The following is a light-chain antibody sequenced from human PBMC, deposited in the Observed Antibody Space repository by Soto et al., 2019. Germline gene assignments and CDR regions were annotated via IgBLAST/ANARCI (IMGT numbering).Light chain of an antibody. V-gene: IGLV7-43*01. CDR3: LLYFGSAQV. CDR2: STS. Sequence: VVTQEPSLTVSPGGTVTLTCASSTGAVTSVSYPNWVQQKPGQAPRALIYSTSNSHSWTPARFSGSLLGGKAALTLSGVQPEDEAVYYCLLYFGSAQVFGGGTKLTVL. CDR1: TGAVTSVSY. J-gene: IGLJ3*02.